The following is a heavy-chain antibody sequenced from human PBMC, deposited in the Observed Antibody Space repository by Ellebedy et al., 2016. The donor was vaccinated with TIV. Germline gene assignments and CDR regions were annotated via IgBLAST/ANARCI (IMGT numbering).Heavy chain of an antibody. J-gene: IGHJ4*02. D-gene: IGHD2-2*01. Sequence: SETLSLXXAVYGGSFSGYYWSWIRQPPGKGLEWIGEIYHSGSTNYNPSLKSRVTISVDKSKNQFSLKLSSVTAADTAVYYCARGWGVVPAAYDYWGQGTLVTVSS. CDR2: IYHSGST. CDR1: GGSFSGYY. V-gene: IGHV4-34*01. CDR3: ARGWGVVPAAYDY.